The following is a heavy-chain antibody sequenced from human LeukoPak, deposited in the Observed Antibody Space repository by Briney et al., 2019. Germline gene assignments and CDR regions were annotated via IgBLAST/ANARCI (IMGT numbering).Heavy chain of an antibody. D-gene: IGHD3-22*01. V-gene: IGHV3-30*02. Sequence: GGSLRLSCTPSGFTFSTAGMHWVRQAPGKGLEWVALIRYDGRNKNYAESVKGRFTISRDNSKSTLYLQMNSLRAEDTAVYYCARGPVNYYDSSGYYEIKPFDYWGQGTLVTVSS. CDR2: IRYDGRNK. CDR1: GFTFSTAG. CDR3: ARGPVNYYDSSGYYEIKPFDY. J-gene: IGHJ4*02.